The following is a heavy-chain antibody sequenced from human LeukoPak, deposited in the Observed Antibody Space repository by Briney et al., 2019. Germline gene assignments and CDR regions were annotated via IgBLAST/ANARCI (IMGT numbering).Heavy chain of an antibody. J-gene: IGHJ4*02. Sequence: ASVRVSCKVSGYTLTELSMHWVRQAPGKGGEGGGGFDPEDGETIYAQKFQGRVTMTEDTSTDTAYMEVSSLRSEDTAVYYCATDRKGASYFDHWGQGTLVTVSS. CDR1: GYTLTELS. CDR2: FDPEDGET. V-gene: IGHV1-24*01. CDR3: ATDRKGASYFDH. D-gene: IGHD1-26*01.